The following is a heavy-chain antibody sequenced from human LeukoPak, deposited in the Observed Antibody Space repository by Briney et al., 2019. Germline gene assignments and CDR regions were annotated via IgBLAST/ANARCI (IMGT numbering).Heavy chain of an antibody. J-gene: IGHJ4*02. CDR1: GYTFTSYY. D-gene: IGHD1-26*01. V-gene: IGHV1-46*01. CDR3: ARWGGIVGATAGSYFDY. Sequence: ASVKVSCKASGYTFTSYYMHWVRQAPGQGLEWMGIINPSGGSTSYAQKFQGRVTMTRDTSTSTVYMELSSLRSEDTAVYYCARWGGIVGATAGSYFDYWGQGTLVTVSS. CDR2: INPSGGST.